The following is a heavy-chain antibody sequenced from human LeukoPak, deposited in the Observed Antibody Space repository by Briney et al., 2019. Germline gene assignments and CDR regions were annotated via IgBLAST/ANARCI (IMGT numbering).Heavy chain of an antibody. CDR1: GFTFSSYS. V-gene: IGHV3-21*01. CDR3: ARDSDSSGYYAPFDY. Sequence: KTGGSLRLSCAASGFTFSSYSMNWVRQAPGKGLEWVSSISSSSSYIYYADSVKGRFTISRDNAKNSLYLQMNSLRAEDTAVYYCARDSDSSGYYAPFDYWGQGTLVTVSS. D-gene: IGHD3-22*01. CDR2: ISSSSSYI. J-gene: IGHJ4*02.